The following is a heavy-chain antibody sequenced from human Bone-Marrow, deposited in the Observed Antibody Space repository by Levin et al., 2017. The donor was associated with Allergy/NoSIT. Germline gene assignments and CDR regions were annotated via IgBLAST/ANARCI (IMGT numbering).Heavy chain of an antibody. D-gene: IGHD6-25*01. J-gene: IGHJ4*02. CDR2: IKEDGSEK. V-gene: IGHV3-7*01. CDR3: ARVPGYLSVEDF. Sequence: GGSLRLSCAASGFTFSSYWMSWVRQAPGKGLEWVANIKEDGSEKYYVGSVKGRFTISRDNAKNSLYLQMNSLRAEDTALYYCARVPGYLSVEDFWGQGTLVTVSS. CDR1: GFTFSSYW.